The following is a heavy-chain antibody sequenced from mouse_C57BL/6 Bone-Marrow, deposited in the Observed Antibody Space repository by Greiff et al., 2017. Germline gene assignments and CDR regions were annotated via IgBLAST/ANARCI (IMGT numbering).Heavy chain of an antibody. J-gene: IGHJ4*01. CDR2: IDPSDSYT. Sequence: VQLQQPGAELVKPGASVKLSCKASGYTFTSYWMQWVKQRPGQGLEWIGEIDPSDSYTNYNQKFKGKATLTVDTSSSTAYMQLSSLTSEDSAVYYCARREWLLEAMDYWGQGTSVTVSS. CDR1: GYTFTSYW. D-gene: IGHD2-3*01. CDR3: ARREWLLEAMDY. V-gene: IGHV1-50*01.